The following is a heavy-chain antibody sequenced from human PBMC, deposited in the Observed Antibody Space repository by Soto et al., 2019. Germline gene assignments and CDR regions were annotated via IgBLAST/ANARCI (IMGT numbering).Heavy chain of an antibody. CDR2: INHSGST. CDR3: ASYVYGDLDY. V-gene: IGHV4-34*01. Sequence: SETLSLTCAVYGGSFSGYYWSWIRQPPGKGLEWIGEINHSGSTNYNPSLKSRVTISVDTSKNQFSLKLSSVTAADTAVYYCASYVYGDLDYWGQGTLVTVSS. D-gene: IGHD4-17*01. J-gene: IGHJ4*02. CDR1: GGSFSGYY.